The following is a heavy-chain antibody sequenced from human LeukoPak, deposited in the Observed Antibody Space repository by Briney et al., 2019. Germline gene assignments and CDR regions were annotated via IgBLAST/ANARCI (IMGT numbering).Heavy chain of an antibody. CDR1: GGSFSGYY. D-gene: IGHD2-2*01. V-gene: IGHV4-34*01. Sequence: SETLSLTCAVYGGSFSGYYWSWIRQPPGKGLEWIGEINHSGSTNYNPSLKSRVTISVDMSKNQFSLKLSSVTAADTAVYYCAIPAASPGGVAFDIWGQGTMVTVSS. CDR3: AIPAASPGGVAFDI. CDR2: INHSGST. J-gene: IGHJ3*02.